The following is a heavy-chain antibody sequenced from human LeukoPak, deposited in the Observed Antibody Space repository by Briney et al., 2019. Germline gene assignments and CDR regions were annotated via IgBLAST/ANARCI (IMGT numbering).Heavy chain of an antibody. J-gene: IGHJ4*02. CDR1: GFTFNSYA. CDR3: TTTSDYGDHKR. CDR2: ISSSGNNT. V-gene: IGHV3-23*01. D-gene: IGHD4-17*01. Sequence: GGSLRLSCAASGFTFNSYAMNWVRQAPGKGLEWVSTISSSGNNTYYTDSVKGRFTISRDNSKNTLFLQMNSLRVDDTAVYYCTTTSDYGDHKRWGQGTLVTVSS.